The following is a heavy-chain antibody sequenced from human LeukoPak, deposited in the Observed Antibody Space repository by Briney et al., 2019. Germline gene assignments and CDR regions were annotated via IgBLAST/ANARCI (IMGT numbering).Heavy chain of an antibody. V-gene: IGHV6-1*01. CDR2: TYYRSKWYN. CDR1: GDSVSSNSAA. J-gene: IGHJ3*01. CDR3: AREAPDEYYESSVPDAFDV. D-gene: IGHD3-22*01. Sequence: SQTLSLTCAFSGDSVSSNSAAWNWIRQSPSRGLEWLGRTYYRSKWYNDYAVSVKSRITINPDTSKNQFSLQLNFVTPEDTAVYYCAREAPDEYYESSVPDAFDVWGQGTMVTVSS.